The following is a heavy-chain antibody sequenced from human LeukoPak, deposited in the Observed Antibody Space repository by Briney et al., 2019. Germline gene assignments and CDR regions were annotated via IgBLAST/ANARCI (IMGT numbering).Heavy chain of an antibody. CDR1: GFTFSSYG. J-gene: IGHJ3*02. V-gene: IGHV3-30*02. Sequence: PGGSLRLSCAASGFTFSSYGMHWVRQAPGKGLEWVAFIRYDGSNKYYADSVKGRFTISRDNSKNTLYLQMNSLRAEDTAVYYCAKIDCGGDCYPPRYDAFDIWGQGTMVTVSS. D-gene: IGHD2-21*01. CDR2: IRYDGSNK. CDR3: AKIDCGGDCYPPRYDAFDI.